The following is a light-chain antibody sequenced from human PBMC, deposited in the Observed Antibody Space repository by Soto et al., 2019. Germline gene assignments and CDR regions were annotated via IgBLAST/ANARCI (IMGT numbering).Light chain of an antibody. CDR2: GAS. V-gene: IGKV3-20*01. Sequence: EIVLTQSPGTLSVSPGERSTLSFMASQSVSNNYLARYQQKPGQAPRLLIYGASNRATGIPDRFSGSGSGTDFTLTISRLEPEDFAVYYCQQYGSSGTFGQGTKVDIK. J-gene: IGKJ1*01. CDR3: QQYGSSGT. CDR1: QSVSNNY.